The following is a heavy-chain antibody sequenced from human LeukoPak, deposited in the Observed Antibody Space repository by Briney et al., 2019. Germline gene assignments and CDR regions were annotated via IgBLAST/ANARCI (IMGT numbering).Heavy chain of an antibody. Sequence: ASVKVSCKASGYTFTSYYMHWVRQAPGQGLEWMGIINPSGGSTSYAQKFQGRVTMTRDTSTSTVYMELSSLRSEDTAVYYCARDGGIAVAGAPHSLYYFDYWGQGTLVTVSS. CDR2: INPSGGST. J-gene: IGHJ4*02. CDR3: ARDGGIAVAGAPHSLYYFDY. D-gene: IGHD6-19*01. V-gene: IGHV1-46*01. CDR1: GYTFTSYY.